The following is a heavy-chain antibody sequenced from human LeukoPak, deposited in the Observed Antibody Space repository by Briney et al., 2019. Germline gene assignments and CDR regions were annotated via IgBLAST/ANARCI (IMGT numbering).Heavy chain of an antibody. V-gene: IGHV4-39*07. CDR2: IYYSGST. Sequence: SEALSVTCTVSRGSIISSSYYWGWLRQPPGKGREWRGNIYYSGSTYYNPSLKSRVTISLDTSKNQFSLKLSSVTAADTAVYYCARGVDFCSGYYIWFDPWGQGTLVTVSS. CDR3: ARGVDFCSGYYIWFDP. J-gene: IGHJ5*02. CDR1: RGSIISSSYY. D-gene: IGHD3-3*01.